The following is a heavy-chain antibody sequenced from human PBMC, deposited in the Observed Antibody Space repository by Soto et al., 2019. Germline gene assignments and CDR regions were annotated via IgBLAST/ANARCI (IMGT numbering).Heavy chain of an antibody. CDR2: IFFSGIT. CDR3: TRRWYCATTSCQKYFDY. V-gene: IGHV4-39*01. J-gene: IGHJ4*02. D-gene: IGHD2-2*01. Sequence: QQQLQESGPGLVKPSETLSLTCTVSGDSIGSSSYYWGWIRQSPGKGLEWIGSIFFSGITYYNPSLQSRVTVSVDTSNNQFSLKMNSVTAADTAMYYCTRRWYCATTSCQKYFDYWGQGTMVTVSS. CDR1: GDSIGSSSYY.